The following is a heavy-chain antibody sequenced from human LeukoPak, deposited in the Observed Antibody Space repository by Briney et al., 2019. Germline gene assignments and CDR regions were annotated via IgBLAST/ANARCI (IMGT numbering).Heavy chain of an antibody. D-gene: IGHD3-22*01. Sequence: GGSLRLSCAASGFTFSSYAMHWVRQAPGKGLEWVAVISYDGSNKYYADSVKGRFTISRDNSKNTLYLQMNSLRAEDTAVYYCAKSSYYDSSGYYSTPFDYWGQGTLVTVSS. CDR2: ISYDGSNK. J-gene: IGHJ4*02. V-gene: IGHV3-30-3*02. CDR3: AKSSYYDSSGYYSTPFDY. CDR1: GFTFSSYA.